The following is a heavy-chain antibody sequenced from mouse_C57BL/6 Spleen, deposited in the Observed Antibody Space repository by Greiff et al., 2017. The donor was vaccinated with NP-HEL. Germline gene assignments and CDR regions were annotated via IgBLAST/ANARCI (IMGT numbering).Heavy chain of an antibody. V-gene: IGHV5-4*01. CDR2: ISDGGSYT. CDR1: GFTFSSYA. J-gene: IGHJ4*01. Sequence: EVKVVESGGGLVKPGGSLKLSCAASGFTFSSYAMSWVRQTPEKRLEWVATISDGGSYTYYPDNVKGRFTISRDNAKNNLYLQMSHLKSEDTAMYYCARDQGLYYAMDYWGQGTSVTVSS. D-gene: IGHD2-2*01. CDR3: ARDQGLYYAMDY.